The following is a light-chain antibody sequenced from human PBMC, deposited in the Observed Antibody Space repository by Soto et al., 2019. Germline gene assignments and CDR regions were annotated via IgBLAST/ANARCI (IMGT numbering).Light chain of an antibody. CDR2: EDS. CDR1: SSDVGSYNL. CDR3: CSYARGSTVV. Sequence: QSALTQPASVSGSPGQSITISCTGTSSDVGSYNLVSWYQQHPGKAPKLMIYEDSTRPAGVSNRFFGSKSGNTASLTISGLQAEDEADYFCCSYARGSTVVFGGGTKLTVL. J-gene: IGLJ3*02. V-gene: IGLV2-23*01.